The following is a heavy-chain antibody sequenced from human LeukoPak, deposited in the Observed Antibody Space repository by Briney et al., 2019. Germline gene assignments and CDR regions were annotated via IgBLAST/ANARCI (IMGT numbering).Heavy chain of an antibody. CDR3: ASEQPGY. J-gene: IGHJ4*02. CDR1: GFTFSSYA. CDR2: ISYDGSNK. V-gene: IGHV3-30-3*01. Sequence: GRSLRLSCAASGFTFSSYAMHWVRQAPGKGLEWVAVISYDGSNKYYADSVKGRFTISRDNSKNTLYLQMNSLRAEDTAVCYCASEQPGYWGQGTLVTVSS. D-gene: IGHD6-13*01.